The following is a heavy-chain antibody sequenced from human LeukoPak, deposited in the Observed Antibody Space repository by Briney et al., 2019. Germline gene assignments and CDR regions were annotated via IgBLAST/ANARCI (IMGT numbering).Heavy chain of an antibody. D-gene: IGHD1-1*01. CDR1: GGSISSSSYY. V-gene: IGHV4-39*01. CDR3: ARPSGPDYYYYYMDV. CDR2: IYYSGST. J-gene: IGHJ6*03. Sequence: SETLSLTCTVSGGSISSSSYYWGWIRQPPGKGLEWIGSIYYSGSTYYNPSLKSRVTISVDTSKNQLSLKLSSVTAADTAVYYCARPSGPDYYYYYMDVWGKGTTVTVSS.